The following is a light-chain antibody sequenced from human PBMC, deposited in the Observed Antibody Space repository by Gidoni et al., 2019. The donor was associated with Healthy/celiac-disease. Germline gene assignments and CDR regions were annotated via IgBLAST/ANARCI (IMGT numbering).Light chain of an antibody. Sequence: AIRMTQSPSSFSASTGDRVTITCRASQGISSYLAWYQQKPGKAPKLLIYAASTLQSGVPSRFSGSGSGTDFTLTISCLQSEDCATYYCQQYYSYPRTFGQXTKVEIK. J-gene: IGKJ1*01. CDR1: QGISSY. V-gene: IGKV1-8*01. CDR2: AAS. CDR3: QQYYSYPRT.